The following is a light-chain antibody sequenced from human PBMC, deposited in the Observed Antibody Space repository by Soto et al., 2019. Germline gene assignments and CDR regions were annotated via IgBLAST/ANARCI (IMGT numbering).Light chain of an antibody. J-gene: IGLJ3*02. CDR1: SGYSNYK. CDR2: VGTGGIVG. Sequence: QLVLTQPPSASASLGASVTLTCTLSSGYSNYKVDWYQQRPGKGPRFVMRVGTGGIVGSKGDGIPDRFSVLGSGLNRYQTIKNIQEEDESDYHCGADHGSGSNFVWVFGGGTKVTVL. CDR3: GADHGSGSNFVWV. V-gene: IGLV9-49*01.